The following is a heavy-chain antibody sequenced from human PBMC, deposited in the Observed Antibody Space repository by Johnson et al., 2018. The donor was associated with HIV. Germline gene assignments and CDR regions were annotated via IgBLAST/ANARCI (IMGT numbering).Heavy chain of an antibody. V-gene: IGHV3-48*02. Sequence: VQLVESGGGLVQPGGSLRLSCAASGFTFSSYAMSWVRQAPGKGLEWVSYISNSGSTINYTDSVKGRFTISRDNSKNTVYLQMNSLRDEDTSVYYCTVWRWGWSGQEPFDVWGPGTMVTVSS. CDR3: TVWRWGWSGQEPFDV. D-gene: IGHD3-3*01. CDR1: GFTFSSYA. CDR2: ISNSGSTI. J-gene: IGHJ3*01.